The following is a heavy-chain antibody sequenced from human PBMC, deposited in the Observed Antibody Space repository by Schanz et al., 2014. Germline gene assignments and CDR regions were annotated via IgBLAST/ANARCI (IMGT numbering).Heavy chain of an antibody. J-gene: IGHJ6*02. CDR2: ISGSSIHK. V-gene: IGHV3-11*05. CDR1: GFTFSDYY. CDR3: ARFLARYQYYGVDV. D-gene: IGHD3-3*01. Sequence: QAQLVESGGGVVQPGRSLRLSCAASGFTFSDYYMAWIRQAPGKGLEWVSHISGSSIHKNYADSVKGRFSISRDNGETSVYLQINSLRVEDTAVYYCARFLARYQYYGVDVWGQGTTVIVSS.